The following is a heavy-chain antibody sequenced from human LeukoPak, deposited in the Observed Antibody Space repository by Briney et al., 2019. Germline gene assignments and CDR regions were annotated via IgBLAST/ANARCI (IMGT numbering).Heavy chain of an antibody. CDR1: GFTFSSYG. CDR2: ISYDGSNK. CDR3: AKDYYDSSGYSVLDY. D-gene: IGHD3-22*01. J-gene: IGHJ4*02. V-gene: IGHV3-30*18. Sequence: GGSLRLSCAASGFTFSSYGMHWVRQAPGKGLEWVAVISYDGSNKYYADSVKGRFTISRDNSKNTLYLQMNSLRAEDTAVYYCAKDYYDSSGYSVLDYWGQGTLVIVSS.